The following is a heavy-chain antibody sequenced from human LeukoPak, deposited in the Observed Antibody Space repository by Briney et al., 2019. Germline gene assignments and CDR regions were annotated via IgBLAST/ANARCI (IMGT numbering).Heavy chain of an antibody. CDR2: IYPYDSDT. D-gene: IGHD1-7*01. J-gene: IGHJ3*02. Sequence: GESLKISCKGSGYTFNNFWIGWVRQMPGKGLEWMGIIYPYDSDTRYGPSFQGQVTISADKSISTAYLQWSSLKASDTAMYYCARRKSGTGDAFDIWGQGIMVTVSS. CDR1: GYTFNNFW. V-gene: IGHV5-51*01. CDR3: ARRKSGTGDAFDI.